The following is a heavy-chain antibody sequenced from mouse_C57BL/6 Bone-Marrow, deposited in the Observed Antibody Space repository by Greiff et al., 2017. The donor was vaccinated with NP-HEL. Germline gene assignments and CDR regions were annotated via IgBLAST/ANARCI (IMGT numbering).Heavy chain of an antibody. J-gene: IGHJ4*01. CDR3: TTGGSSPYAMDY. CDR1: GFNIKDDY. CDR2: IDPENGDT. V-gene: IGHV14-4*01. Sequence: VQLKQSGAELVRPGASVKLSCTVSGFNIKDDYMHWVKQRPEQGLEWIGWIDPENGDTEYASKFQGKATITADTSSYTAYLQLSSLTSEDTAVYYCTTGGSSPYAMDYWGQGTSVTVSS. D-gene: IGHD1-1*01.